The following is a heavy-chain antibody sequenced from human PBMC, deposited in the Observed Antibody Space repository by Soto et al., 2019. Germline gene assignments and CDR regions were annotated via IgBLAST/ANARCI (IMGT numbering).Heavy chain of an antibody. CDR2: INPKSGGT. Sequence: GASVKVSCKASGYTFTGYHIHWVRQAPGQGLEWLGRINPKSGGTSTAQKFQGWVTMTRDRSISTVYMELTRLRSDDTAVYFCARGHSTDCSNGVCSFFYNHEMDVWGQGTTVTVSS. J-gene: IGHJ6*02. CDR1: GYTFTGYH. V-gene: IGHV1-2*04. CDR3: ARGHSTDCSNGVCSFFYNHEMDV. D-gene: IGHD2-8*01.